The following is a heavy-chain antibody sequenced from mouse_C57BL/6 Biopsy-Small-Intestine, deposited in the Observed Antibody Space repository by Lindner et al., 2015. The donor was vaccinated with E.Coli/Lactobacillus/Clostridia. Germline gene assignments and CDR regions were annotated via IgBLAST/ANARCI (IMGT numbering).Heavy chain of an antibody. CDR2: IDPSDSYS. J-gene: IGHJ2*01. Sequence: VQLQESGAELVMPGASVKLSCKASGYTFTSYWMHWVKQRPGQGLEWIGEIDPSDSYSNCNQKFKGKSTLTADKSSSTAYMQLSSLTSEDSAVYYCAREGWDYWGQGTTLTVSS. CDR3: AREGWDY. V-gene: IGHV1-69*01. D-gene: IGHD3-3*01. CDR1: GYTFTSYW.